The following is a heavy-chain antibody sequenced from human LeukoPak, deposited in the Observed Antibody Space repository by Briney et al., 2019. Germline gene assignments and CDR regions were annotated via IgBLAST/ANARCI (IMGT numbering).Heavy chain of an antibody. CDR2: ISVYNGNT. Sequence: ASVKVSCKTSGYTFTNHGISWVRQAPGQGLEWMGWISVYNGNTNYVQKLRGRITMTTDTSTSTAYLQLRSLSSDDTALYYCARDLSLGRHDDGEPFDSWGQGTLVTVSS. CDR3: ARDLSLGRHDDGEPFDS. D-gene: IGHD4-17*01. CDR1: GYTFTNHG. V-gene: IGHV1-18*01. J-gene: IGHJ4*02.